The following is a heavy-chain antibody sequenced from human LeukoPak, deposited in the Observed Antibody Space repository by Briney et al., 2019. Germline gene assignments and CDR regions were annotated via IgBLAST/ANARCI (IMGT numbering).Heavy chain of an antibody. J-gene: IGHJ5*02. D-gene: IGHD4-17*01. CDR3: ARDSTLVYGDYVYWFDP. Sequence: EASVKVSCKASGYTFTGYYMHWVRQAPGQGLEWMGWINPNSGGTNYAQKFQGRVTMTRDTSNSTAYMELSRLRSDDTAVYYCARDSTLVYGDYVYWFDPWGQGTLVTVSS. V-gene: IGHV1-2*02. CDR2: INPNSGGT. CDR1: GYTFTGYY.